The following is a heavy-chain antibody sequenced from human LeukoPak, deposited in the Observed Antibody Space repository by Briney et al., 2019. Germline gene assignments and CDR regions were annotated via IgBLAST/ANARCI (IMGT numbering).Heavy chain of an antibody. CDR1: GGSINSNSYY. CDR2: FYYSGST. J-gene: IGHJ5*02. Sequence: SETLSLTCTVSGGSINSNSYYWGWIRQPPGKGLEWIGSFYYSGSTYYNPSLKSRVTMSVDTSKNQFSLKLSSVTAADTAVYYCARAYYDFWSGYHTMYNWFDPWGQGTLVTVSS. V-gene: IGHV4-39*07. CDR3: ARAYYDFWSGYHTMYNWFDP. D-gene: IGHD3-3*01.